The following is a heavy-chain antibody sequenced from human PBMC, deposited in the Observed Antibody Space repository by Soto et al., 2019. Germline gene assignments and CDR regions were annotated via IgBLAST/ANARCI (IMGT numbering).Heavy chain of an antibody. CDR2: IWYDGSNK. J-gene: IGHJ4*02. CDR1: GFTFSSYG. V-gene: IGHV3-33*01. CDR3: ARGYSNCLVDS. Sequence: QVQLVESGGGVVQPGRSLRLSCAASGFTFSSYGMHWVRQAPGKGLELLAVIWYDGSNKYYAESVKGRFTISRDNSQNSLYLQMNSLRAEDRAVYDCARGYSNCLVDSCGKGTLVTVSS. D-gene: IGHD4-4*01.